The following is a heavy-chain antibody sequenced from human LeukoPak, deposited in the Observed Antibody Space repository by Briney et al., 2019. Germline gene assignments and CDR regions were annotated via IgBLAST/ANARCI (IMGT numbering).Heavy chain of an antibody. Sequence: PGRSLRLSCAASGFTFSSYGMHWVRQAPGKGLEWVAVISYDGSNKYYADSVKGRFTISRDNSKNTLYLQMNSLRAEDTAAYYCATLHSSSWSKDYWGQGTLVTVSS. D-gene: IGHD6-13*01. CDR3: ATLHSSSWSKDY. CDR1: GFTFSSYG. J-gene: IGHJ4*02. V-gene: IGHV3-30*03. CDR2: ISYDGSNK.